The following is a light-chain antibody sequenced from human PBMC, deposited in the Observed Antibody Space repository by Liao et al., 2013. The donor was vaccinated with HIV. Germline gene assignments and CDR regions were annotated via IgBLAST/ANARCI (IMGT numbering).Light chain of an antibody. CDR2: YDS. V-gene: IGLV3-21*04. J-gene: IGLJ2*01. CDR1: KLGHKY. CDR3: QVWDSSSDPHVV. Sequence: SYELTQPPSVSVSPGQTASITCSGDKLGHKYVSWYQQRPGQAPVLVIYYDSDRPSGIPERFSGSNSGNTATLTISRVEAGDEADYYCQVWDSSSDPHVVFGGGTKADRP.